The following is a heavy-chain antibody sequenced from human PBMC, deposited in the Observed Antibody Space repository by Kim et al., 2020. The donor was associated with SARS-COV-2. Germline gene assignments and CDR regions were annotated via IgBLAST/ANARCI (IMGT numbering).Heavy chain of an antibody. CDR2: IYYSGST. J-gene: IGHJ4*01. CDR1: GGSISSNNYY. Sequence: SETLSLTCTVSGGSISSNNYYWGWIRQPPGKGLEWIGTIYYSGSTYDNPSHKSRVTISQDTSKKQFSLMLSSSTAADTALYYCARESGGYGTYYFDYWG. CDR3: ARESGGYGTYYFDY. D-gene: IGHD1-26*01. V-gene: IGHV4-39*07.